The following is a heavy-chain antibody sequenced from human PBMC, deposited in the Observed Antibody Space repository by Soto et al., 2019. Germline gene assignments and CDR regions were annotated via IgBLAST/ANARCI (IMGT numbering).Heavy chain of an antibody. D-gene: IGHD3-22*01. J-gene: IGHJ1*01. CDR3: AETLMYYYDSSGYFPHLVEYFHH. Sequence: RRLSCAASGFTFSSYAMSWVRQAPGKGLEWVSAISGSGGSTYYADSVKGRFTISRDNSKNTLYLQMNSLRAEDTAVYYCAETLMYYYDSSGYFPHLVEYFHHWGQGTLVTVSS. CDR2: ISGSGGST. V-gene: IGHV3-23*01. CDR1: GFTFSSYA.